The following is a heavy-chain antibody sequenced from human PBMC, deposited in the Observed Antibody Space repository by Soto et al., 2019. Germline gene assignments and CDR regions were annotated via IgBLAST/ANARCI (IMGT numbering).Heavy chain of an antibody. D-gene: IGHD6-19*01. CDR2: IYYSGST. CDR1: GGSISSSSYY. CDR3: ARPNVSSGWYYFDY. Sequence: PSETLSLTCTVSGGSISSSSYYWGWIRQPPGKGLEWIGSIYYSGSTYYNPSLKSRVTISVDTSKNQFSLKLSSVTAADTAVYYCARPNVSSGWYYFDYWGQGTLVTVSS. V-gene: IGHV4-39*01. J-gene: IGHJ4*02.